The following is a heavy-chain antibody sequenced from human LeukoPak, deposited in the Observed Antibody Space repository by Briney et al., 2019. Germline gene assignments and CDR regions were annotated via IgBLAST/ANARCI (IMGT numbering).Heavy chain of an antibody. CDR2: ISDSGGSA. Sequence: GGSLRLSCAASGFTLSSYAMSWARQAPGKGLEWVSAISDSGGSAYYADSVKGRFTISRDNSKNTLYLQMNSLRAEDTAVYYCATSPGAAAGSSGLDYWGQGTLVTVSS. V-gene: IGHV3-23*01. CDR3: ATSPGAAAGSSGLDY. D-gene: IGHD6-13*01. J-gene: IGHJ4*02. CDR1: GFTLSSYA.